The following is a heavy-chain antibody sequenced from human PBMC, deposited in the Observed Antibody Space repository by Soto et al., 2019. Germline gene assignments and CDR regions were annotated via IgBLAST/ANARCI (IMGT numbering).Heavy chain of an antibody. Sequence: ASVKVSCKASNYAFSHYGISWVRLAPGQGLEWMGWIGPYNAKTNYAQKLQGRVTMTTDTSTNTAYMELRSLRSDDTAVYYCARDLDGSGSYYTDFWGQGTLVTVSS. CDR1: NYAFSHYG. CDR3: ARDLDGSGSYYTDF. D-gene: IGHD3-10*01. CDR2: IGPYNAKT. V-gene: IGHV1-18*01. J-gene: IGHJ4*02.